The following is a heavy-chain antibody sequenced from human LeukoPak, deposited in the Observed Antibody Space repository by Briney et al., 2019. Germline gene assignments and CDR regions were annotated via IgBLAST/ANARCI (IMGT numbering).Heavy chain of an antibody. CDR2: IYPGDSDT. Sequence: LGESLKISCKGSGYIFTSYWIGWVRQMPGKGLEWMGIIYPGDSDTRYSPSFQGQVTISADKSISTAYLQWSSLKASDTAMYYCARLGIAVAGPGGFDYWGQGTLVTVSS. V-gene: IGHV5-51*01. J-gene: IGHJ4*02. CDR3: ARLGIAVAGPGGFDY. D-gene: IGHD6-19*01. CDR1: GYIFTSYW.